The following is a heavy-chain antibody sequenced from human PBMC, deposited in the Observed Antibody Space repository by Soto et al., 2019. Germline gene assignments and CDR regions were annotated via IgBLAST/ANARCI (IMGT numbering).Heavy chain of an antibody. J-gene: IGHJ5*02. Sequence: QVQLVESGGGLVKPGGSLRLSCAASGFTFSDYYMSWIRQAPGKGREWVSYISSSGSTIYYADSVKGRFTISRGNAKNSLYLQINSLRAEDTAVYYCARDTRRGWPWSGYINWFDPWGQGTLVTVSS. V-gene: IGHV3-11*01. CDR1: GFTFSDYY. D-gene: IGHD3-3*01. CDR2: ISSSGSTI. CDR3: ARDTRRGWPWSGYINWFDP.